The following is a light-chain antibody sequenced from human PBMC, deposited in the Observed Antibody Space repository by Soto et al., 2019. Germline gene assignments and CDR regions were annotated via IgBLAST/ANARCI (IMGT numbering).Light chain of an antibody. CDR3: SSYAGSSNV. Sequence: QSVLTQPASVSGSPGQSITISCTGSTSDVGGFDYVAWYQQHPGKAPKVMIYEVNKRPSGVPDRFSGSKSGNTASLTVSGLQAEDEADYYCSSYAGSSNVFGTGTKLTVL. CDR1: TSDVGGFDY. CDR2: EVN. V-gene: IGLV2-8*01. J-gene: IGLJ1*01.